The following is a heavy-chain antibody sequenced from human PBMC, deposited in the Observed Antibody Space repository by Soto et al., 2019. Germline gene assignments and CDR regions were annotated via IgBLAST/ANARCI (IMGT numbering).Heavy chain of an antibody. Sequence: QVQLVESGGGLVKPGGSLRLSCAASGFTFSDYYMSWIRQAPGKGLEWVSYISSSSSYTNYAASVKGRFTISRDNTKNSLYLKMNSLRAEDTAVYYCARGGDILTGYYTLDYWGQGTLVTVSS. J-gene: IGHJ4*02. CDR1: GFTFSDYY. D-gene: IGHD3-9*01. V-gene: IGHV3-11*05. CDR2: ISSSSSYT. CDR3: ARGGDILTGYYTLDY.